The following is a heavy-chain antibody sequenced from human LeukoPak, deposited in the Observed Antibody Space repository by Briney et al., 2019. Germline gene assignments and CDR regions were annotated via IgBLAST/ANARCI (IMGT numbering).Heavy chain of an antibody. Sequence: GGSLRLSCAASGFTFSSYAMSWVRQAPGKGLEWVSAISGSGGSTYYADSVKGRSTISRDNSKNTLYLQMNSLRAEDTAVYYCAKSMVRGVSRDYWGQGTLVTVSS. CDR3: AKSMVRGVSRDY. CDR2: ISGSGGST. J-gene: IGHJ4*02. D-gene: IGHD3-10*01. CDR1: GFTFSSYA. V-gene: IGHV3-23*01.